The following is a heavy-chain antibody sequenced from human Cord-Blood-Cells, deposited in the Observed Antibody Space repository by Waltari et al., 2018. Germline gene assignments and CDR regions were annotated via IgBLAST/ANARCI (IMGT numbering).Heavy chain of an antibody. J-gene: IGHJ6*02. V-gene: IGHV5-51*03. CDR3: ARRGLTGTTYYYGMDV. D-gene: IGHD1-7*01. CDR2: IYPGDSDT. CDR1: GSSFTSYW. Sequence: EVQLVQPGAEVKTPGEPLKLHRKGSGSSFTSYWNGRVPQIPGKGRESMGSIYPGDSDTRYSPSFQGQVTISADKSISTAYLQWSSLKASDTAMYYCARRGLTGTTYYYGMDVWGQGTTVTVSS.